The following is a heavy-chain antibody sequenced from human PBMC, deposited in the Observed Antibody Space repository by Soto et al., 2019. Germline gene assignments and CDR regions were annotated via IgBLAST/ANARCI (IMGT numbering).Heavy chain of an antibody. Sequence: SETLSLTCTVSGGSISSYYWSWIRQPPGKGLEWIGYIYYSGSTNYNPSLKSRVTISVDTSKNQFSLKLSSVTAADTAVYYCARDSVVPAARGDDYYYGMDVWGQGTTVTVSS. CDR2: IYYSGST. CDR1: GGSISSYY. V-gene: IGHV4-59*01. CDR3: ARDSVVPAARGDDYYYGMDV. J-gene: IGHJ6*02. D-gene: IGHD2-2*01.